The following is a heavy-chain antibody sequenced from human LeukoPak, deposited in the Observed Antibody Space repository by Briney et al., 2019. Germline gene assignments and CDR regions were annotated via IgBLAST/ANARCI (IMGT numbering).Heavy chain of an antibody. V-gene: IGHV1-69*13. Sequence: ASVKVSCKASGGTFSSYAISWVRQAPGQGLEWMGGIIPIFGTANYAQKFQGRVTVTADESTSTAYMELSSLRSEDTAVYYCARKGGDFWGGYYGGYFDYWGQGTLVTVSS. CDR2: IIPIFGTA. CDR3: ARKGGDFWGGYYGGYFDY. D-gene: IGHD3-3*01. J-gene: IGHJ4*02. CDR1: GGTFSSYA.